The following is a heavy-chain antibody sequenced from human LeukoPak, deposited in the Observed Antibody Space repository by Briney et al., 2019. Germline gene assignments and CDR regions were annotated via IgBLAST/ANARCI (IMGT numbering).Heavy chain of an antibody. Sequence: ASVKVSCKASGGTFSSYAISWVRQAPGQGLEWMGGIIPIFGTANYAQKFQGRVTITTDESTSTAYMELSSLRSEDAAVYYCARDHYDFWSGYHNWFDPWGQGTLVTVSS. CDR2: IIPIFGTA. V-gene: IGHV1-69*05. D-gene: IGHD3-3*01. CDR3: ARDHYDFWSGYHNWFDP. J-gene: IGHJ5*02. CDR1: GGTFSSYA.